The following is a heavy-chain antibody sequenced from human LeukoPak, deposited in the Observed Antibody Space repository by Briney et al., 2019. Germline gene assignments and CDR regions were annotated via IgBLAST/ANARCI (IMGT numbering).Heavy chain of an antibody. Sequence: SETLSLTCTVSGGSISSYYWSWIRQPPGKGLEWIGEINHSGSTNYNPSLKSRVTISVDTSKNQFSLKLSSVTAADTAVYYCARRSKQWLVLPFDYWGQGTLVTVSS. J-gene: IGHJ4*02. CDR3: ARRSKQWLVLPFDY. V-gene: IGHV4-34*01. D-gene: IGHD6-19*01. CDR2: INHSGST. CDR1: GGSISSYY.